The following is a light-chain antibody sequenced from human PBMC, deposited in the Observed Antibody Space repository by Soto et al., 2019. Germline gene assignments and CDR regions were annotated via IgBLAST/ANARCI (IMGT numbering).Light chain of an antibody. CDR1: QSVSSIY. CDR3: QQCGSSPPIT. J-gene: IGKJ5*01. CDR2: DAS. Sequence: EIVLTQSPGTLSLSPGERATLSCRASQSVSSIYLAWYQQKPGQAPRLLIYDASSRATGIPDRFSGSGSGTDFTLTISRLEPEDFAVYYCQQCGSSPPITFGQGTRLEIK. V-gene: IGKV3-20*01.